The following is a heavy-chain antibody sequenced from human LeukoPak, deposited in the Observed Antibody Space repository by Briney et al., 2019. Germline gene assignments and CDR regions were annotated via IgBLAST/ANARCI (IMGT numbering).Heavy chain of an antibody. Sequence: GGSLRLSCAASGFTDSINYMRCLRQAPGKGLEWVSVIYSGGNTYYADSVKGRFTISRDNSKNTVYLQMNSLRAEDTAVYYCARGETSSYDYWGQGTLVTVSS. CDR3: ARGETSSYDY. CDR1: GFTDSINY. V-gene: IGHV3-53*01. J-gene: IGHJ4*02. CDR2: IYSGGNT. D-gene: IGHD2-2*01.